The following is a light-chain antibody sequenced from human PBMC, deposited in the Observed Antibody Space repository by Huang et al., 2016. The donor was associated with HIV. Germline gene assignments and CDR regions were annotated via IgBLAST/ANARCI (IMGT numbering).Light chain of an antibody. CDR2: DAS. V-gene: IGKV3-11*01. Sequence: TVLTQSPATVSLAPGDRATLSCRASQSVSSYLAWYQHKPGRAPRLLIYDASKRATGIPARFSGSGSGTDFTLTISSLEPEDFVIYYCQQRSKWPLTFGGGTKVEIK. CDR3: QQRSKWPLT. J-gene: IGKJ4*01. CDR1: QSVSSY.